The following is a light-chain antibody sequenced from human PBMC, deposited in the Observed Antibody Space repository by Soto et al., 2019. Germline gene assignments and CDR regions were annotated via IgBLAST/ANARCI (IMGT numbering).Light chain of an antibody. CDR1: QDISNY. CDR2: KAS. Sequence: DIQMTQSPSSLSASVGDRVTITCQASQDISNYLNWYQQQPGKAPRLLIYKASNLESGVPSRFRGTGSWTEFTLILTRLQTDDAETYSCQQYNSYSWTFGQGTKV. V-gene: IGKV1-5*03. CDR3: QQYNSYSWT. J-gene: IGKJ1*01.